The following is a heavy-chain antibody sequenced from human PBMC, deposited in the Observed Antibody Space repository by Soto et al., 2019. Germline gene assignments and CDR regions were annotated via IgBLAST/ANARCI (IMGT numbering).Heavy chain of an antibody. V-gene: IGHV4-59*01. D-gene: IGHD2-15*01. CDR3: AGTRCYCSGGSCPTVVDY. J-gene: IGHJ4*02. Sequence: QVQLQESGPGLVKPSETLSLTCTVSGGSISSYYWSWIRQPPGKGLEWIGYIYDSGSTNYNPSLKNRVTISVDTAKNQFSLELSPVTAADSAVYYCAGTRCYCSGGSCPTVVDYWGQGTLVTVSS. CDR1: GGSISSYY. CDR2: IYDSGST.